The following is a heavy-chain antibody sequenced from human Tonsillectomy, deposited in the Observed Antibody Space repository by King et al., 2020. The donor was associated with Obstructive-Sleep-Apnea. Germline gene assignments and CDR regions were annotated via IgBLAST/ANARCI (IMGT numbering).Heavy chain of an antibody. CDR2: IFYGGNT. CDR3: ARDPSITVFGVVTPGYNWFDP. V-gene: IGHV4-39*07. D-gene: IGHD3-3*01. Sequence: LQLQESGPGLVKPSETLSLTCTVSVGSISSSSYYWGWIRQPPGKGLEWIGNIFYGGNTYYNPALKSRVTISVDTAKNHFSLPLSSVTAADTAVYYCARDPSITVFGVVTPGYNWFDPWGQGTLVTVSS. J-gene: IGHJ5*02. CDR1: VGSISSSSYY.